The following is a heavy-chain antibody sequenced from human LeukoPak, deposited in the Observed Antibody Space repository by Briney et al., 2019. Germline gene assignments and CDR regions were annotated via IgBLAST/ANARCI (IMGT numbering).Heavy chain of an antibody. D-gene: IGHD1-1*01. CDR1: GGSFSGYY. CDR2: INHSGST. CDR3: ARAGRWNQLRVRAFDI. J-gene: IGHJ3*02. V-gene: IGHV4-34*01. Sequence: SETLSLTCAVYGGSFSGYYWSWIRQPPGKGLEWIGEINHSGSTNYNPSLKSRVTISVDTSKNQFSLKLSSVTAADTAVYYCARAGRWNQLRVRAFDIWGQGTMVTVSS.